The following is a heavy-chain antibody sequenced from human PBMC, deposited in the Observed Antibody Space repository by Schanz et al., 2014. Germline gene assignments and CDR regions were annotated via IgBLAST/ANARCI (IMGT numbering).Heavy chain of an antibody. CDR2: IKQDGSDK. D-gene: IGHD1-26*01. CDR1: GLTFSDYW. CDR3: ARGRWELRQ. J-gene: IGHJ4*02. Sequence: DVQLVESGGGLVQPGGSLRLSCAASGLTFSDYWMSWVRQAPGKGLEWVANIKQDGSDKNYVDSVRGRFTIARDNAKNSLYLQMNSLRAEDTALYYCARGRWELRQWGQGTLVTVSS. V-gene: IGHV3-7*01.